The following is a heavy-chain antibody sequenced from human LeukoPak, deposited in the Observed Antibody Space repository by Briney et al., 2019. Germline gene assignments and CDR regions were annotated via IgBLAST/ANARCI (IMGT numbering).Heavy chain of an antibody. CDR1: GYTLTELS. V-gene: IGHV1-24*01. CDR2: FDPEDGET. CDR3: ARRAGFYGANWYFDL. D-gene: IGHD4-17*01. J-gene: IGHJ2*01. Sequence: ASVKVSCKVSGYTLTELSMHWVRQAPGKGLEWMGGFDPEDGETIYAQKFQGRVTMTEDTSTDTAYMELSSLRSEDTAVYYCARRAGFYGANWYFDLWGRGTLVTVSS.